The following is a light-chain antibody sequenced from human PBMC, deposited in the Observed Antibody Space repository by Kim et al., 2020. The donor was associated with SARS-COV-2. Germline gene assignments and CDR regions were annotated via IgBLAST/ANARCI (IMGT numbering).Light chain of an antibody. J-gene: IGKJ1*01. Sequence: DIQMTQSPSTLSASVGDRVTITCRASQSIDRWLAWFQQRPGKAPKLLIYKTSTLQSGVPSRFSGSGSGTEFTLTISSLQPDDFATYYCQRYDTYSRTFGQGTKVDIK. V-gene: IGKV1-5*03. CDR2: KTS. CDR3: QRYDTYSRT. CDR1: QSIDRW.